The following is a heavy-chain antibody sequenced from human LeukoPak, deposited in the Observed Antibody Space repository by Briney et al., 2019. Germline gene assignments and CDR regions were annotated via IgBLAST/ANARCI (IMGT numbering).Heavy chain of an antibody. CDR2: IYYSGST. CDR3: ARGEKEFGEAVWFGELYDY. D-gene: IGHD3-10*01. Sequence: SQTLSLTCTVSGVYISCGGYYWSWIRQHPGKGLEWIEYIYYSGSTYYNPSLKSRVTISVDTSKNQFSLKLSSVTAADTAVYYCARGEKEFGEAVWFGELYDYWGQGTLVTVSS. V-gene: IGHV4-31*03. CDR1: GVYISCGGYY. J-gene: IGHJ4*02.